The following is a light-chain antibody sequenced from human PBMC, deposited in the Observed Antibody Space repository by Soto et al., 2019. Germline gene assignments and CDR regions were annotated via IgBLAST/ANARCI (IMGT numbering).Light chain of an antibody. CDR3: QQSYSTPTPPT. CDR2: AAS. Sequence: AIQMTQSPSSLSASVGDRITITCRASQGIRNDLGWYQQKPGKAPKLLIYAASRLQSGVPSRFSGSGSGTDFTLTISSLQPEDFATYYCQQSYSTPTPPTFGQGTKLEIK. CDR1: QGIRND. V-gene: IGKV1-6*01. J-gene: IGKJ2*01.